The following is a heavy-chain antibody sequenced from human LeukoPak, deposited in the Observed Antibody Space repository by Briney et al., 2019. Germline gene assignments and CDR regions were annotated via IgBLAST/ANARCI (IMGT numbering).Heavy chain of an antibody. J-gene: IGHJ4*02. CDR1: GYTFTSYG. CDR2: ISAYNGNT. CDR3: TRGPLAVAGSPLFY. Sequence: APVKVSCKASGYTFTSYGISWVRQAPGQGLEWMGWISAYNGNTKYVQKLQGRVTMTTDTSTSTAYMELRSLRSDDTAVYYCTRGPLAVAGSPLFYWGQGTLVTASS. D-gene: IGHD6-13*01. V-gene: IGHV1-18*01.